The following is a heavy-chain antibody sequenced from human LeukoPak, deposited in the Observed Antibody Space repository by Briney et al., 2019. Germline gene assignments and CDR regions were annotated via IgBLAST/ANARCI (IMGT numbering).Heavy chain of an antibody. J-gene: IGHJ4*02. CDR2: INPSGGST. V-gene: IGHV1-46*01. Sequence: ASVKVSCKASGYTFTSYYMHWVRRAPGQGLEWMGIINPSGGSTSYAQKFQGRVTMTEDTSTDTAYMELSSLRSEDTAVYYCATDSVPVAAAAGRRGSDYWGQGTLVTVSS. D-gene: IGHD6-13*01. CDR1: GYTFTSYY. CDR3: ATDSVPVAAAAGRRGSDY.